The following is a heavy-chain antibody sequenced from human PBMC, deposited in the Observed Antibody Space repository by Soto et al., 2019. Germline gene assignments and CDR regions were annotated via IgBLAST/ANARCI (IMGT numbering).Heavy chain of an antibody. V-gene: IGHV3-30*14. CDR3: FFQAEERIRVVCTVSAFLLNGTTDL. D-gene: IGHD1-1*01. Sequence: KGLEWVALISTDGTEKHYPGSVRGRFTISRDNSKNTLYLQMNSLRTEDTAVYYCFFQAEERIRVVCTVSAFLLNGTTDL. J-gene: IGHJ2*01. CDR2: ISTDGTEK.